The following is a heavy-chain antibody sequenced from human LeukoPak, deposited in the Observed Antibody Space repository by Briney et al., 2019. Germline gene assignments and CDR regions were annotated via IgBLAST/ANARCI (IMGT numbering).Heavy chain of an antibody. D-gene: IGHD3-22*01. CDR2: INHSGST. CDR3: AREPFHRSGYYPFDY. J-gene: IGHJ4*02. Sequence: PSETLSLTCAVYGGSFSGYYWSWIRQPPGKGLEWIGEINHSGSTNYNPSLKSRVTISVDTSKNQFSLKLSSVTAADTAVYYCAREPFHRSGYYPFDYWGQGTLVTVSS. CDR1: GGSFSGYY. V-gene: IGHV4-34*01.